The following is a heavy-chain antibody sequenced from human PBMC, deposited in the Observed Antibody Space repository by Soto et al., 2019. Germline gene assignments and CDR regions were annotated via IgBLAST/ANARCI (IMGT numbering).Heavy chain of an antibody. D-gene: IGHD2-15*01. CDR2: VHYSGNT. CDR1: GDSMRTFY. CDR3: ARQDRVVAEGRWFDP. J-gene: IGHJ5*02. Sequence: PSETLSRTCTVYGDSMRTFYWSRIRQPPGKGLEWLGSVHYSGNTYYNPSLKSRLTISVDKSKNQFSLNLSSVTAADTAVYYCARQDRVVAEGRWFDPWGQGTLVTVSS. V-gene: IGHV4-59*05.